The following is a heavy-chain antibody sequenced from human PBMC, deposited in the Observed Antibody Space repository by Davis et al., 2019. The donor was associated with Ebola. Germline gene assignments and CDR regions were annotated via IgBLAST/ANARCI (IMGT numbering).Heavy chain of an antibody. CDR3: TRRYYDPSGYPFDL. Sequence: GESLKISCVVSGFIVSDKYMSWVRQAAGKGLEWVSSISSDSETIVYADSVKGRFTITRDNAKNALYLQMDTLRAEDTAVYYCTRRYYDPSGYPFDLWGQGTLVTVSS. J-gene: IGHJ5*02. CDR2: ISSDSETI. CDR1: GFIVSDKY. V-gene: IGHV3-69-1*01. D-gene: IGHD3-22*01.